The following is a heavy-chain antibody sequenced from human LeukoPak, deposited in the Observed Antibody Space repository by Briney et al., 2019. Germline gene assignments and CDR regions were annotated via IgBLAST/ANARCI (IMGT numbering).Heavy chain of an antibody. J-gene: IGHJ3*02. CDR2: VKPKTDGGTA. V-gene: IGHV3-15*01. D-gene: IGHD3-22*01. Sequence: GGSLRLSCAASGFTFSNAWMSWVRQVPGKGLEWVGRVKPKTDGGTADYAAPAKGRFTISRDESKDTLYLLMNSLKTEDTAVYYCTTDGSDYYDSSGYHPDAFDIWGQGTMVTVSS. CDR3: TTDGSDYYDSSGYHPDAFDI. CDR1: GFTFSNAW.